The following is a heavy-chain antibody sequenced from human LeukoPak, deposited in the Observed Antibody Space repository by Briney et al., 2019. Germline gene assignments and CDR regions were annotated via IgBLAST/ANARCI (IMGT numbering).Heavy chain of an antibody. J-gene: IGHJ4*02. CDR1: GFSVSSYF. Sequence: GGSPRLSCAASGFSVSSYFMSWVRQAPGKGLEWVSVIYSDRSTYYGDSVKGRFTISRDNAKNSLYLQMNSLRAEDTAVYYCAGEPIVTAGIVGYYWGQGTLATVSS. D-gene: IGHD2-2*01. CDR2: IYSDRST. CDR3: AGEPIVTAGIVGYY. V-gene: IGHV3-53*01.